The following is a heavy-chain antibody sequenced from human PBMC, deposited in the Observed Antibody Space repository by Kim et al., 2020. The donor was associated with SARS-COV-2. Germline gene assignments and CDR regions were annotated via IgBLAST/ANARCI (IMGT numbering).Heavy chain of an antibody. V-gene: IGHV1-69*04. CDR2: IIPILGIA. CDR3: ARSIVVVVAATPFDY. J-gene: IGHJ4*02. CDR1: GGTFSSYA. D-gene: IGHD2-15*01. Sequence: SVKVSCKASGGTFSSYAISWVRQAPGQGLEWMGRIIPILGIANYAQKFQGRVTITADKSTSTAYMELSSLRSEDTAVYSCARSIVVVVAATPFDYWGQG.